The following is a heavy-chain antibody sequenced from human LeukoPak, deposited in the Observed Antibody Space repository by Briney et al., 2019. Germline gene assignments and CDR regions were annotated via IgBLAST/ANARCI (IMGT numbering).Heavy chain of an antibody. CDR2: IKSKTDGGTT. D-gene: IGHD3-9*01. Sequence: GGSLRLSCAAGGFTFSNAWMRWVRQAPGKGVEWGGSIKSKTDGGTTEYAATVKGIFTNSREESKNALYRQMNSLKTEDPAVYYCTTDRYYDILTGYRDLDYWGQGTLVTVSS. CDR1: GFTFSNAW. CDR3: TTDRYYDILTGYRDLDY. V-gene: IGHV3-15*01. J-gene: IGHJ4*02.